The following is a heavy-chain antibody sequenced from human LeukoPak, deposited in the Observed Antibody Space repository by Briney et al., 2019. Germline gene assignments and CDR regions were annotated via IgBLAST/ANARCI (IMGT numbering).Heavy chain of an antibody. V-gene: IGHV4-59*01. CDR1: GGSISSYY. J-gene: IGHJ6*02. Sequence: PSETLSLTCTVSGGSISSYYWSWIRQPPGKGLGWIGYIYYSGSTNYNPSLKSRVTISVDASKNQFSLKLSSVTAADTAVYYCARAHCSSTSCYSYYYYGMDVWGQGTTVTVSS. CDR3: ARAHCSSTSCYSYYYYGMDV. D-gene: IGHD2-2*01. CDR2: IYYSGST.